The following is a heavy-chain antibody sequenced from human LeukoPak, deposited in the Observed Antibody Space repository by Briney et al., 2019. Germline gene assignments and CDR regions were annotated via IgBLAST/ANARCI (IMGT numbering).Heavy chain of an antibody. D-gene: IGHD3-9*01. J-gene: IGHJ4*02. V-gene: IGHV3-48*02. CDR2: ISSSSSTI. CDR1: GFTFSRYE. Sequence: PGGSLRLSCAASGFTFSRYEMNWVRQAPGKGLEWVSYISSSSSTIYYAGSVKGRFTISRDNAKNSLYLQMNSLRDEDTAVYYCARDHYDILTGYYTRWYYFDYWGQGTLVTVSS. CDR3: ARDHYDILTGYYTRWYYFDY.